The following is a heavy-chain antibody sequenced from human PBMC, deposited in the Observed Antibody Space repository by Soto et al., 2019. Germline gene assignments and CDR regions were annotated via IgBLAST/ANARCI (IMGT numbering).Heavy chain of an antibody. J-gene: IGHJ5*02. V-gene: IGHV3-11*01. CDR1: GFTFSDYY. D-gene: IGHD3-10*01. CDR2: ISSSGSTI. CDR3: ARFYWFGELRNWFDP. Sequence: GGSLSLSCAASGFTFSDYYMSWIRQAPGKGLEWVSYISSSGSTIYYADSVKGRFTISRDNAKNSLYLQMNSLRAKDTAVYYCARFYWFGELRNWFDPWGQGTLVTVSS.